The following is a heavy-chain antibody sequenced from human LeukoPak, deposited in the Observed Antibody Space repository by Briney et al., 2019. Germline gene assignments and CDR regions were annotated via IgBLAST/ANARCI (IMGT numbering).Heavy chain of an antibody. V-gene: IGHV3-23*01. CDR1: GFTFSSHG. Sequence: PGGSLRLSCAASGFTFSSHGMSWVRQAPGKGLEWVSAISGSGGSTYYADSVKGRFTISRDNAKNTLNLQMNSLRAEDAAVYYCARDLGQYYDTSDNWFDPWGQGTLVTVSS. J-gene: IGHJ5*02. CDR2: ISGSGGST. CDR3: ARDLGQYYDTSDNWFDP. D-gene: IGHD3-22*01.